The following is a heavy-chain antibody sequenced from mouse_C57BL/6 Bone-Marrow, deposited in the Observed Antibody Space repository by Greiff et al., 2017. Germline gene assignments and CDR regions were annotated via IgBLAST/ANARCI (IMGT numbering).Heavy chain of an antibody. V-gene: IGHV14-4*01. CDR2: IDPENGDT. CDR1: GFNIKDDY. Sequence: DVHLVESGAELVRPGASVKLSCTASGFNIKDDYMHWVKQRPEQGLEWIGWIDPENGDTEYASKFQGKATITADTSSNTAYLQLSSLTSEDTAVYYCTTAAYYYGSSYYAMDYWGQGTSVTVSS. CDR3: TTAAYYYGSSYYAMDY. D-gene: IGHD1-1*01. J-gene: IGHJ4*01.